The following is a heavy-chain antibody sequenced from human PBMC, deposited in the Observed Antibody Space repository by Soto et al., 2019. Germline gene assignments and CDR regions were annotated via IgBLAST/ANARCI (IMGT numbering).Heavy chain of an antibody. CDR3: ARGLNGYLYYFDY. CDR1: GYTFTSYA. Sequence: QVQLVQSGAEVKKPGASVKVSCKASGYTFTSYAMHWVRQAPGQRLEWMGWINAGNGNTKYSQKFQGRVTITRDTSASTAYMELSSLRSEDTAVYYWARGLNGYLYYFDYWGQGTLVTVSS. D-gene: IGHD5-18*01. J-gene: IGHJ4*02. CDR2: INAGNGNT. V-gene: IGHV1-3*01.